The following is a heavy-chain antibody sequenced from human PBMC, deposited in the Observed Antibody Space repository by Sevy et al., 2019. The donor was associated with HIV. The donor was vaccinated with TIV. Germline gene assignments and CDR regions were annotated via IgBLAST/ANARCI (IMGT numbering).Heavy chain of an antibody. Sequence: SETLSLTCTVSGGSINSYYWSWIRQPPGKGLEWIGYIYYSGSTNYNPSLKSRVTISVDTSKNQFSLKLSSVTAADTAVYYCARGGRGFGELFGYYYYDMDVWGKGTTVTVSS. CDR3: ARGGRGFGELFGYYYYDMDV. D-gene: IGHD3-10*01. CDR1: GGSINSYY. V-gene: IGHV4-59*01. J-gene: IGHJ6*03. CDR2: IYYSGST.